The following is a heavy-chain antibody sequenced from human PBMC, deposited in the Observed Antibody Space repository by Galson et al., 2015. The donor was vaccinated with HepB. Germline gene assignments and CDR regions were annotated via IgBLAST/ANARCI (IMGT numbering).Heavy chain of an antibody. CDR3: TADLDP. V-gene: IGHV3-7*01. CDR1: GFTFTDHW. CDR2: IVPDGRGE. Sequence: SLRLSCAASGFTFTDHWRAWFRQPPGKGLEWVASIVPDGRGEFYVDSVKGRFTISSDNAKNSLFLQMNSLRVEDTAVYYCTADLDPWGQGTLVTVSS. J-gene: IGHJ5*02.